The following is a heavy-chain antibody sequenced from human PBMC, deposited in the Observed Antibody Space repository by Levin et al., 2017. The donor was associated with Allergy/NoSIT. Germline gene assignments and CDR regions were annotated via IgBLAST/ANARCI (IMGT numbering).Heavy chain of an antibody. CDR3: ARTLGLDYART. CDR1: GGSITSSSYY. V-gene: IGHV4-39*01. D-gene: IGHD4/OR15-4a*01. Sequence: PSETLSLTCAVSGGSITSSSYYWGWIRQPPGKGLEWIGSIYYSGSTYYNPSLKSRVTISVDTSKNQFSLKLSSVTASDTAVYYCARTLGLDYARTWGQGTLVTVSS. CDR2: IYYSGST. J-gene: IGHJ4*02.